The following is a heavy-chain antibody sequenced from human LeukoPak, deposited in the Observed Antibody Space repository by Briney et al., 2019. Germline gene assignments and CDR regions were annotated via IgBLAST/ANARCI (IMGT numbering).Heavy chain of an antibody. Sequence: PSQTLSLTCTVSGGSISSGGYYWSWIRQHPGKGLEWIGYIYYSGSTYYNPSLKSRVTISVDTSKNQFSLKLSSVTAADTAVYYCARVSIVVVVAATPEYYFDYWGQGTLVTVSS. V-gene: IGHV4-31*03. CDR1: GGSISSGGYY. D-gene: IGHD2-15*01. J-gene: IGHJ4*02. CDR3: ARVSIVVVVAATPEYYFDY. CDR2: IYYSGST.